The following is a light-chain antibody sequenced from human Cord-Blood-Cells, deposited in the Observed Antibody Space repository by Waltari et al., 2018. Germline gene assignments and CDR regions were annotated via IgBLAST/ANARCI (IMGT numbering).Light chain of an antibody. J-gene: IGKJ4*01. Sequence: DIVMTQSPDSLAVSLGERATINCKSSQSVLYSSNNKNYLAWYQQKPGQPPKLLIYVASTREAGVPDRVSGSGSGTDFTLTISSRQAEDVAVYYCQQYYSTPLTFGGGTKVEIK. CDR2: VAS. V-gene: IGKV4-1*01. CDR1: QSVLYSSNNKNY. CDR3: QQYYSTPLT.